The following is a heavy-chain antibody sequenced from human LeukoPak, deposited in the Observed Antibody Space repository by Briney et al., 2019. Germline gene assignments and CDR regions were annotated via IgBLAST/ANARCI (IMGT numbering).Heavy chain of an antibody. CDR3: ARGRRYDSSGYYYR. J-gene: IGHJ4*02. CDR2: MNPKSGNT. V-gene: IGHV1-8*01. Sequence: ASVKVSCKASGYTFTSYDINWVRQATGQGLEWMGWMNPKSGNTGYAQKFQGRVTMTRNTSISTAYMELSSLRSEDTAVYYCARGRRYDSSGYYYRWGQGTLVTVSS. CDR1: GYTFTSYD. D-gene: IGHD3-22*01.